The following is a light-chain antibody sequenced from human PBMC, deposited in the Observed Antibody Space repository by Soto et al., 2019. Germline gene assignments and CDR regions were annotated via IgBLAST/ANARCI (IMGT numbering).Light chain of an antibody. CDR2: GAS. J-gene: IGKJ2*01. Sequence: EIVLTQSPGTLSLSPGERATLSCRASQSVSSNYLAWYQQKPGQAPRLLIYGASSRAIGIPDRFSGSGSGTDFTLTISRLEPEDFAVYYCQHYGRSAYTFGQGTTLEIK. CDR1: QSVSSNY. V-gene: IGKV3-20*01. CDR3: QHYGRSAYT.